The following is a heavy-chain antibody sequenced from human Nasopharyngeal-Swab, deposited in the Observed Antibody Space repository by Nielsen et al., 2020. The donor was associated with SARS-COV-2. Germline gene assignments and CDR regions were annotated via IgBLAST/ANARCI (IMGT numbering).Heavy chain of an antibody. V-gene: IGHV3-30-3*01. D-gene: IGHD3-22*01. CDR1: GFIFSTDA. Sequence: GGSLRLSCAASGFIFSTDAMHWVRRAPGKGLEWVALISYDGSSNYYAHSVKGRFTISRDNSKNTLYLQMNSLRGEDTAVYYCARPARRGLNWFDPWGQGTLVTVSS. CDR2: ISYDGSSN. J-gene: IGHJ5*02. CDR3: ARPARRGLNWFDP.